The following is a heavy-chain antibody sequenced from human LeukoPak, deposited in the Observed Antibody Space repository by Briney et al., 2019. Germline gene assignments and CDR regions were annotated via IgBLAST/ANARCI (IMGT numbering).Heavy chain of an antibody. CDR1: GFTVSSNY. J-gene: IGHJ3*02. CDR3: AKGGSYLSAFDI. Sequence: GGSLRLSCAASGFTVSSNYMSWVRQAPGKGLEWVSIIYSGGSTFYADSVKGRFTISRDNSKNTLYLQMNSLRAEDTAVYYCAKGGSYLSAFDIWGQGTMVTVSS. V-gene: IGHV3-53*01. D-gene: IGHD1-26*01. CDR2: IYSGGST.